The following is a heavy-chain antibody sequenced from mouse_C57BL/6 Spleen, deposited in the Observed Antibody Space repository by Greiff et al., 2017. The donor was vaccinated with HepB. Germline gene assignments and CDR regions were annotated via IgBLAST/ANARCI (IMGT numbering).Heavy chain of an antibody. D-gene: IGHD2-2*01. Sequence: DSGPGLVKPSQSLSLTCSVPGYSITSGYYWNWIRQFPGNKLEWMGYISYDGSNNYNPSLKNRISITRDTSKNQFFLKLNSVTTEDTATYYCARVGYDGWFAYWGQGTLVTVSA. CDR3: ARVGYDGWFAY. J-gene: IGHJ3*01. CDR1: GYSITSGYY. V-gene: IGHV3-6*01. CDR2: ISYDGSN.